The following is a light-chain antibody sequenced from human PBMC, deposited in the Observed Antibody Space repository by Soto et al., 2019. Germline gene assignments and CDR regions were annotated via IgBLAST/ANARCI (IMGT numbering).Light chain of an antibody. CDR3: TAYSGTRNWGL. V-gene: IGLV2-8*01. CDR2: QVN. CDR1: SHDVGGNNF. Sequence: QAVVTQPPSASGSLGQSVTLSCTGTSHDVGGNNFVSWYQQHPGKAPKLIISQVNKRPSGVPDRFSGSKSGNTASLTVSGLQAGDEADYYCTAYSGTRNWGLFGTGTKLTVL. J-gene: IGLJ1*01.